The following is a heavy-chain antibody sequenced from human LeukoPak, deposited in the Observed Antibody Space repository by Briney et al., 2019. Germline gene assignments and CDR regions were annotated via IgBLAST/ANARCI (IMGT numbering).Heavy chain of an antibody. CDR3: AKDSNTAIPHFHY. Sequence: GGSLRLSCAASGFTFSNYAMTWVRQAPGKGLEWVSAISDSGGGTFYADSVMGRFTISRDNSKNTLYLQMNSLRAEDTAVYYCAKDSNTAIPHFHYWGQGTLVTVSS. D-gene: IGHD5-18*01. J-gene: IGHJ4*02. CDR2: ISDSGGGT. V-gene: IGHV3-23*01. CDR1: GFTFSNYA.